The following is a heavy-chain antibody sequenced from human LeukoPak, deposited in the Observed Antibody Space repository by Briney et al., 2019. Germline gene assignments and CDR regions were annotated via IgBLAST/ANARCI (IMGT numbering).Heavy chain of an antibody. CDR1: GFMFSSYW. CDR3: ARWGRWTAQVRYFDY. J-gene: IGHJ4*02. CDR2: IKQHGSEK. V-gene: IGHV3-7*01. D-gene: IGHD2-21*02. Sequence: GGSLRLSCAASGFMFSSYWMSWVRQAPGKGLEGVANIKQHGSEKYYADSVKGRFTISRDNVKNSLYLQMNSLRAEDTAVYYCARWGRWTAQVRYFDYWGQGTLVTVSS.